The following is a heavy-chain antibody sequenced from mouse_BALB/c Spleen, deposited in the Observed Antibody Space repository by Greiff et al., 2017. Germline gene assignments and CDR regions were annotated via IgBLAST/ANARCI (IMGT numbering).Heavy chain of an antibody. V-gene: IGHV1-87*01. Sequence: VQLQQSGAELARPGASVKLSCKASGYTFTSYWMQWVKQRPGQGLEWIGAIYPGDGDTRYTQKFKGKATLTADKSSSTAYMQLSSLASEDSAVYSCARSTMITGYFDYWGQGTTLTVSS. CDR3: ARSTMITGYFDY. D-gene: IGHD2-4*01. CDR1: GYTFTSYW. J-gene: IGHJ2*01. CDR2: IYPGDGDT.